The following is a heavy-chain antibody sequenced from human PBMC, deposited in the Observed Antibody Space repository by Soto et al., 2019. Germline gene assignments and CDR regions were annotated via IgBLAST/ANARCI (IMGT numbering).Heavy chain of an antibody. V-gene: IGHV4-59*01. CDR2: ISYSGST. J-gene: IGHJ6*02. Sequence: SETLSLTCTVSGGSISSYYWSWIRQPPGKGREWIGYISYSGSTKYNPSLKSRVTISVDTSKSQVSLKLSSVTGADTAVYYCAKDRVDGGVEDYYFYGMDVGGQGPRFTVP. CDR1: GGSISSYY. D-gene: IGHD3-16*01. CDR3: AKDRVDGGVEDYYFYGMDV.